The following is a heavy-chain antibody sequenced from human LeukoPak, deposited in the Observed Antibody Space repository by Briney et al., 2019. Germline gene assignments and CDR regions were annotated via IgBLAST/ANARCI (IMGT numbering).Heavy chain of an antibody. D-gene: IGHD4/OR15-4a*01. J-gene: IGHJ4*02. V-gene: IGHV3-73*01. Sequence: GGSLKLSCAASGFTFSGSAMHWVRQASGKGLEWVARIRSKANSYATAYAASVKGRFTISRDDSKNTAYLQMNSLKTEDTAVYYCARRAGAYSHPYDYWGQGTLVTVSS. CDR3: ARRAGAYSHPYDY. CDR2: IRSKANSYAT. CDR1: GFTFSGSA.